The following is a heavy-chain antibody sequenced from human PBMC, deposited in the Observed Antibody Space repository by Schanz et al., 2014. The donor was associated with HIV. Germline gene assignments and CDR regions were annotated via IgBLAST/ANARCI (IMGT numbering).Heavy chain of an antibody. J-gene: IGHJ4*02. D-gene: IGHD1-20*01. CDR1: GYTFTGYY. CDR3: ARNEYNLLPFDH. Sequence: QVQLVQSGAEVKKPGASVKVSCKASGYTFTGYYMHWVRQAPGQGLEWIGWISAYKGNTIYAQKLQGRGTMTTDQSTSTAYMELRSLTSADTAVYFCARNEYNLLPFDHWGQGTLVTVSS. CDR2: ISAYKGNT. V-gene: IGHV1-18*04.